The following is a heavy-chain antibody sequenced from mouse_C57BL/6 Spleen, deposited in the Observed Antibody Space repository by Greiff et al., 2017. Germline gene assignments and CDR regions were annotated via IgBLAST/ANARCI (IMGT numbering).Heavy chain of an antibody. V-gene: IGHV5-4*01. CDR1: GFTFSSYA. J-gene: IGHJ1*03. Sequence: EVKLMESGGGLVKPGGSLKLSCAASGFTFSSYAMSWVRQTPEKRLEWVATISDGGSYTYYPDNVKGRFTISRDNAKNNLYLQMSHLKSEDTAMYYCARDDPSITTVVADWYFDVWGTGTTVTVSS. D-gene: IGHD1-1*01. CDR2: ISDGGSYT. CDR3: ARDDPSITTVVADWYFDV.